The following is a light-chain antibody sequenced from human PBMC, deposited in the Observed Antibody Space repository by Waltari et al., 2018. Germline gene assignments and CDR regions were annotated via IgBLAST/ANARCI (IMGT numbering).Light chain of an antibody. Sequence: FLLTQPHSVSESPGKTITISCTRSGGSSASDYVKCYQQLPGSAPTTVIFENFQRPSGVPHRFSGSIDSSSNSASLIISGLKTEDEADYYCQSSDNNTVFFGGGTRLTVL. CDR3: QSSDNNTVF. J-gene: IGLJ2*01. V-gene: IGLV6-57*04. CDR1: GGSSASDY. CDR2: ENF.